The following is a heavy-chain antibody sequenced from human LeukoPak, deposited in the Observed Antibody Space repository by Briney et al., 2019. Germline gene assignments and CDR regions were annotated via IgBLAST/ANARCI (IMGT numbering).Heavy chain of an antibody. J-gene: IGHJ4*02. V-gene: IGHV3-30*02. D-gene: IGHD6-6*01. CDR2: IRYDGSSK. CDR3: ANRGYSSSSGDFDY. Sequence: PGGSLRLSCATSGFTFSNYGMHWVRQAPGKGLEWAAFIRYDGSSKYYADSVKGRFTISRDNSKNTLYLQMNSLRAEDTAVYCCANRGYSSSSGDFDYWGQGTLVTVSS. CDR1: GFTFSNYG.